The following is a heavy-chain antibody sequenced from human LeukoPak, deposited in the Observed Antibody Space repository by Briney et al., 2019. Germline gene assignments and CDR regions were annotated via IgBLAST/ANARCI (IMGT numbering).Heavy chain of an antibody. J-gene: IGHJ4*02. V-gene: IGHV4-59*01. D-gene: IGHD3/OR15-3a*01. CDR2: IYYSGST. CDR1: GGSIGSYY. Sequence: PSETLSLTCTVSGGSIGSYYWSWIRQPPGKGLEWIGYIYYSGSTNYNPSLKSRVTISVDTSKNQFSLELSSVTAADTAVYYCARSHSVWTSFDYWGQGTLVTVSS. CDR3: ARSHSVWTSFDY.